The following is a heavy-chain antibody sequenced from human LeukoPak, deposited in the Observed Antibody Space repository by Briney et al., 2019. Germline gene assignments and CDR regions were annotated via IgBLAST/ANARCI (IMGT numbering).Heavy chain of an antibody. V-gene: IGHV4-34*01. D-gene: IGHD3-22*01. CDR1: GGSFSGYY. J-gene: IGHJ5*02. CDR3: ARELTYSGYPPNEWNWFDP. Sequence: SETLSLTCAVYGGSFSGYYWSWIRQPPGKGLEWIGEINHSGSTNYNPSLKSRVTISVDTSKNQFSLKLSSVTAADTAVYYCARELTYSGYPPNEWNWFDPWGQGTLVTVSS. CDR2: INHSGST.